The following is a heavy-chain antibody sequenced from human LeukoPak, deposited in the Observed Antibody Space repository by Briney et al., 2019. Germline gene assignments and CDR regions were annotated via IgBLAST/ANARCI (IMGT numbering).Heavy chain of an antibody. CDR3: ARVRVWFGEFLPFDY. J-gene: IGHJ4*02. D-gene: IGHD3-10*01. Sequence: GGSLRPSCAASGFTFSSYWMHWVRQAPGKGLVWVSRINSDGSSTSYADSVKGRFTISRDNAKNTLYLQMNSLRAEDTAVYYCARVRVWFGEFLPFDYWGQGTLVTVSS. V-gene: IGHV3-74*01. CDR1: GFTFSSYW. CDR2: INSDGSST.